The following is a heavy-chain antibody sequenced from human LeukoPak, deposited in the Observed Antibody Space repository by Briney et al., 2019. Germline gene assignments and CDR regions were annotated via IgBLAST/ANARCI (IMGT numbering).Heavy chain of an antibody. V-gene: IGHV1-18*03. CDR1: GYTFTNYG. J-gene: IGHJ4*02. Sequence: ASVKVSCKASGYTFTNYGISWVRQAPGQGLEWMGWISAYNGNTNYAQKLQGRVTMTTDTSASTVYMDLSSLKSEDMAVYYCARSGGSRGTVTPPGDFWGQGTLVTVSS. CDR2: ISAYNGNT. D-gene: IGHD4-17*01. CDR3: ARSGGSRGTVTPPGDF.